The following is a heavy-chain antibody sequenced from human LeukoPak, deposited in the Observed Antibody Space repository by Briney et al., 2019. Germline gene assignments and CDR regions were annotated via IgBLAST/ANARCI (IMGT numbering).Heavy chain of an antibody. CDR2: ISSSSTYI. CDR1: GFTFDDYG. J-gene: IGHJ5*02. V-gene: IGHV3-21*01. CDR3: ARVEESASFDP. Sequence: GGSLRLSCAASGFTFDDYGMSWVRQTPGKGLEWVSSISSSSTYIYYADSVKGRFTISRGNAKNSLYLQMNSLRAEDTAVYYCARVEESASFDPWGQGTLVTVSS. D-gene: IGHD3-3*01.